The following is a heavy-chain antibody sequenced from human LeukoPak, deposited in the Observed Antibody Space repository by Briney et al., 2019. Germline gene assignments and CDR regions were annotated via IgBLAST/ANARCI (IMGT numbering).Heavy chain of an antibody. CDR2: IYHSGST. D-gene: IGHD2-2*02. J-gene: IGHJ4*02. CDR1: GCSISSGYY. V-gene: IGHV4-38-2*01. CDR3: ASQAVVPAAIVDY. Sequence: SETLSLTCAVSGCSISSGYYWGWIRQPPGKGLEWIGSIYHSGSTYYNPSLKSRVTISVDTSKNQFSLKLSSVTAADTAVYYCASQAVVPAAIVDYWGQGTLVTVSS.